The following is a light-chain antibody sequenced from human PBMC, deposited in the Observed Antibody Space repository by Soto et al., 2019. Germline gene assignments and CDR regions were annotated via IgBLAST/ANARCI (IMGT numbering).Light chain of an antibody. CDR3: QKYNNWTLT. CDR1: QSISRN. CDR2: DAS. V-gene: IGKV3D-15*01. J-gene: IGKJ4*01. Sequence: DIVLSQSPDTLSVSPGERATLSCRASQSISRNLAWYQQKSGQPPRLLIYDASTRATGFPARFSGSGSGTEFTLTISSRQSEAFAVYYCQKYNNWTLTFVGGTTVEIK.